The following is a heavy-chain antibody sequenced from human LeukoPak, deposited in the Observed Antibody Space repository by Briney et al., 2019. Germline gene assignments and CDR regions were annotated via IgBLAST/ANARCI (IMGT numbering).Heavy chain of an antibody. V-gene: IGHV1-2*02. J-gene: IGHJ4*02. D-gene: IGHD2-21*01. CDR3: AKVGETDNIDY. Sequence: ASVKVSCKASGYTFSGSYLHWVRQAPEQGLEWMGWINPNSGGTNSAQKFQGRVTMTRDTSISTAYMELSKLRYDNTAIYYCAKVGETDNIDYWGQGTLVTVSS. CDR1: GYTFSGSY. CDR2: INPNSGGT.